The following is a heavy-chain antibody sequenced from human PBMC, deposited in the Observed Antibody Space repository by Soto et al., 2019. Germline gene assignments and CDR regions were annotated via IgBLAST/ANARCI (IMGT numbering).Heavy chain of an antibody. CDR2: ISSRSKTI. D-gene: IGHD5-12*01. V-gene: IGHV3-48*04. CDR1: GFTFSSYS. J-gene: IGHJ4*02. Sequence: PGGSLRLSCAASGFTFSSYSMNWVRQAPGKGLEWLTYISSRSKTIYYADSVRGRFTTFRDNAENSLYLQMNSLRAEDTAVYYCVRADILGARRFDNWGQVNVVTVSS. CDR3: VRADILGARRFDN.